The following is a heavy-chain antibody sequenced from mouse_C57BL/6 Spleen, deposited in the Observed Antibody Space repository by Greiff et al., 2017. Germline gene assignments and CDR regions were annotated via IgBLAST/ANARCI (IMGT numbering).Heavy chain of an antibody. CDR1: GYTFTSYW. D-gene: IGHD1-1*01. V-gene: IGHV1-69*01. J-gene: IGHJ4*01. CDR2: IDPSDSYT. Sequence: VQLQQPGAELVMPGASVKLSCKASGYTFTSYWMHWVKQRPGQGLEWIGEIDPSDSYTNYNQKFKGKSTLTVDKSSSTAYMQLSSLTSEDSAVYYCARGVYSQAMDYWGQGTSVTVSS. CDR3: ARGVYSQAMDY.